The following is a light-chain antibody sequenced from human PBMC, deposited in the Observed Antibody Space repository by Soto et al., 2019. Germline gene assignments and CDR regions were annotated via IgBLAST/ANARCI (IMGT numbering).Light chain of an antibody. CDR3: SSYTTSSTEV. Sequence: QSALTQPASVSGSPGQSNTISCTGTSTDVGYYNYVSWYQHHPGKAPKLMIYEVSNRPSGVSSRFSGSKSGNTAALTISGLQAEDEADYYCSSYTTSSTEVFGGGTQLTVL. J-gene: IGLJ3*02. CDR2: EVS. CDR1: STDVGYYNY. V-gene: IGLV2-14*01.